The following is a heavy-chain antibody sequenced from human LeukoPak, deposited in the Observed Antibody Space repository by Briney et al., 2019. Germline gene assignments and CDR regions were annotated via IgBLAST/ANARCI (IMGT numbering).Heavy chain of an antibody. Sequence: PSETLSLTCTVSGGSISSYYWSWIRQPAGKGLEWIGRIYTSGSTNYNPSLKSRVTMSVDTSKNQFSLKLSSVTAADTAVYYCARAPYSSSWNDYYYYYYMDVWGKGTTVTVSS. CDR1: GGSISSYY. CDR3: ARAPYSSSWNDYYYYYYMDV. CDR2: IYTSGST. V-gene: IGHV4-4*07. J-gene: IGHJ6*03. D-gene: IGHD6-13*01.